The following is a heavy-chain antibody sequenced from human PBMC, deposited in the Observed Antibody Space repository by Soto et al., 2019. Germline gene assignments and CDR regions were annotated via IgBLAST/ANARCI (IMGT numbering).Heavy chain of an antibody. J-gene: IGHJ4*02. V-gene: IGHV3-23*01. D-gene: IGHD6-19*01. Sequence: EVQLLESGGGLVQPGGSLRLSCAASGFTFSSYAMNWVRQAPGKGLEWVSVISGSGSSTYYADSVKGRFTISRDNSKYTLYLQMNSLRAEDTAVYYCASRSSGWYFDYWGQGTLVTVSS. CDR2: ISGSGSST. CDR3: ASRSSGWYFDY. CDR1: GFTFSSYA.